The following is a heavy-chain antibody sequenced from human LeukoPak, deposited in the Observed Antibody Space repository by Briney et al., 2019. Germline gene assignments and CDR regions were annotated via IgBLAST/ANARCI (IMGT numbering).Heavy chain of an antibody. CDR3: ARQDYHILTGFDY. CDR1: VFSFTNYW. V-gene: IGHV5-51*01. D-gene: IGHD3-9*01. CDR2: IYPGDSDT. J-gene: IGHJ4*02. Sequence: GESLKISCKASVFSFTNYWIAWVRQMPGEGLEWMGSIYPGDSDTRYNPSFQGQVTISADKSIKTAYLQWSSLKASDTAMYYCARQDYHILTGFDYWGQGTLVTVSS.